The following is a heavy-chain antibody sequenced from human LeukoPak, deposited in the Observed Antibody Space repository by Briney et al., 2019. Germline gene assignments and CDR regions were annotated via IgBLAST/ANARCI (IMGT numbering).Heavy chain of an antibody. CDR3: ARHGGGTYHQPLFDY. CDR1: GGSISSYY. D-gene: IGHD1-26*01. V-gene: IGHV4-4*07. Sequence: PSETLSLTCTVSGGSISSYYWSWIRQPAEKGLERIGRIYTSGSTNYNPSLKSRVTMSVDTSKNQFSLKLSSVTAADTAVYYCARHGGGTYHQPLFDYWGQGTLVTVSS. CDR2: IYTSGST. J-gene: IGHJ4*02.